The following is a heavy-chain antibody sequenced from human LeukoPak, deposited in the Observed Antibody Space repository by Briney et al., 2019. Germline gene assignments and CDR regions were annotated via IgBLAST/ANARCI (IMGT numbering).Heavy chain of an antibody. Sequence: PGGSLRLSCAASGFTFSSYGMHWVRQAPGKGLEWVAVISYDGSNKYYADSVKGRFTISRDNSKNTLYLQMNSLRAEDTAVYYCAKDAVSWELKGGYFDYWGQGTLVTVSS. CDR3: AKDAVSWELKGGYFDY. CDR1: GFTFSSYG. V-gene: IGHV3-30*18. D-gene: IGHD1-26*01. J-gene: IGHJ4*02. CDR2: ISYDGSNK.